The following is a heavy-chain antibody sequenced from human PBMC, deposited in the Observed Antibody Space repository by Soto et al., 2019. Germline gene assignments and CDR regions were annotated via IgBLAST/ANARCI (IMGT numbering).Heavy chain of an antibody. CDR1: GGSLRDYGHF. D-gene: IGHD3-16*01. J-gene: IGHJ5*02. Sequence: PSETLSLTCTVSGGSLRDYGHFWTCIRHRPGSGLEWIGYTSYTGITYYRPSLQSRISISVATSKNQFSLPLNSVTAADTACYYGAADPGGPTLNRFDPWGHGTLVTVSS. CDR2: TSYTGIT. CDR3: AADPGGPTLNRFDP. V-gene: IGHV4-31*03.